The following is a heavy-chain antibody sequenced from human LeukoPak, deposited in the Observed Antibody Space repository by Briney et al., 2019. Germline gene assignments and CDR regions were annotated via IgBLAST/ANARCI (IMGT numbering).Heavy chain of an antibody. J-gene: IGHJ6*02. CDR3: ARDRIALPAARKPYYYYGMDV. D-gene: IGHD2-2*01. CDR1: STHASSHD. CDR2: INHSGST. V-gene: IGHV4-34*01. Sequence: PSETLSLISLSKSTHASSHDPVRSPQPPGKGLEWIGEINHSGSTNHNPSLKSRVTISVDTSKNQFSLKLSSVTAADTAVYYCARDRIALPAARKPYYYYGMDVWGQGTTVTVSS.